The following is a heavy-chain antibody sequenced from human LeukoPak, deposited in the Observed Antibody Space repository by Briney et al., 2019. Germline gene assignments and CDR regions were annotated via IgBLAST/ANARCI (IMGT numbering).Heavy chain of an antibody. V-gene: IGHV3-30*02. J-gene: IGHJ4*02. Sequence: GGSLRLSCAASGFTFSGYGMHWVRQAPGKGLEWVAFIRSDGSNKYYADSVKGRFTISRDNSKNTLYLQMNSLRADDTAVYYCAKGVKHIVVVTAQHYFDYWGQGTLVTVSS. CDR3: AKGVKHIVVVTAQHYFDY. CDR2: IRSDGSNK. D-gene: IGHD2-21*02. CDR1: GFTFSGYG.